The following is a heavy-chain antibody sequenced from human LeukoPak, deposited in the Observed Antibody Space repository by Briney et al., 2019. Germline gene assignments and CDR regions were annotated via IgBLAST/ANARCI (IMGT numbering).Heavy chain of an antibody. CDR1: GYSFTSYW. Sequence: GESLKISCKGSGYSFTSYWIGWVRQMPGKGLEWMGIIYPGDSDTRYSPSFQGQVTISADKSISTAYLQWSSLKASDTAMYYCARRGTYNWNDVSAFDIWGQGTMVTVSS. CDR3: ARRGTYNWNDVSAFDI. D-gene: IGHD1-20*01. J-gene: IGHJ3*02. V-gene: IGHV5-51*01. CDR2: IYPGDSDT.